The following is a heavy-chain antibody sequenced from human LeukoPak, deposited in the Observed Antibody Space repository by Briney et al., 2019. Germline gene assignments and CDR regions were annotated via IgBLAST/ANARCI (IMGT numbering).Heavy chain of an antibody. CDR3: AKSSAGSVLAATPSDS. V-gene: IGHV3-30*18. Sequence: GGSLRLSCAASGFTFSSYGMHWVRQAPGKGLEWVAVMSYDGSNKYYADSVKGRFTISRDNSKNTLYLQMDSLRAGDTAMYYCAKSSAGSVLAATPSDSWGQGTLVTVSS. D-gene: IGHD2-15*01. CDR2: MSYDGSNK. J-gene: IGHJ4*02. CDR1: GFTFSSYG.